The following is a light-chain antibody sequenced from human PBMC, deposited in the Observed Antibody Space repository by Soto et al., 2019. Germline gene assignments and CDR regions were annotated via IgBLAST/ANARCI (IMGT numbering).Light chain of an antibody. CDR2: AES. J-gene: IGKJ2*01. CDR1: QSISSY. V-gene: IGKV1-39*01. CDR3: QQSYSTPAT. Sequence: DIQMTQSPSSLSASVGDRVTITCRASQSISSYLNWYQQKPGKAPKLLIYAESSLQSGVPSRFSGSGSRTYVTLTSSSLQPEYFATYYCQQSYSTPATLGQGTQLEIK.